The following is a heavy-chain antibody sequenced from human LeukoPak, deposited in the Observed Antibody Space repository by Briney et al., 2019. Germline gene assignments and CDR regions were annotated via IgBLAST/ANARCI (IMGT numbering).Heavy chain of an antibody. J-gene: IGHJ4*02. D-gene: IGHD2-2*01. CDR3: ARGRLWYQLLSPPAPFFDY. V-gene: IGHV4-34*01. Sequence: PSETLSLTCTVSGSSISNDYYWGWIRQPPGKGLEWIGEINHSGSTNYNPSLKSRVTISVDTSKNQFSLKLSSVTAADTAVYYCARGRLWYQLLSPPAPFFDYWGQGTLVTVSS. CDR2: INHSGST. CDR1: GSSISNDYY.